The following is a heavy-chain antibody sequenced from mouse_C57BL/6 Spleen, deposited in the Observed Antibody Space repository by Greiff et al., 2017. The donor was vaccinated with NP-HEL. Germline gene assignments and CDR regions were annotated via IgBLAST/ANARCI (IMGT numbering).Heavy chain of an antibody. CDR2: ISGGGGNT. V-gene: IGHV5-9*01. CDR3: ARVGLSYWYFDV. Sequence: DVKLVESGGGLVKPGGSLKLSCAASGFTFSSYTMSWVRQTPEKRLEWVATISGGGGNTYYPDSVKGRFTISRDNAKNTLYLQMSSLRSEDTALYYCARVGLSYWYFDVWGTGTTVTVSS. J-gene: IGHJ1*03. CDR1: GFTFSSYT.